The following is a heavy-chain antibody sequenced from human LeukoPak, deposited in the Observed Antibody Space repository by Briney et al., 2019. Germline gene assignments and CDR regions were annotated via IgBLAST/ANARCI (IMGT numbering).Heavy chain of an antibody. CDR1: GFTFSSYA. J-gene: IGHJ5*02. Sequence: GGSLRLSCAASGFTFSSYAMSWVRQAPGKGLEWVSAISGSGGSTYYADSVKGRFTISRDNSKNTLYLQMNSLRAEDTAVYYCAKDQGYTMVRGAVGFDPWGQGTLVTVSS. CDR3: AKDQGYTMVRGAVGFDP. CDR2: ISGSGGST. D-gene: IGHD3-10*01. V-gene: IGHV3-23*01.